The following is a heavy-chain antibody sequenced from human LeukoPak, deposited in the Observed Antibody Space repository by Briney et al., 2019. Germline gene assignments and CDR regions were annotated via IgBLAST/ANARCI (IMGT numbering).Heavy chain of an antibody. CDR3: AGDMVRGVILRRVLEY. CDR2: INPNSGGT. D-gene: IGHD3-10*01. CDR1: GYTVTGYH. J-gene: IGHJ4*02. Sequence: AASVKVSCKASGYTVTGYHMRWVRQAPGQGLEWMGWINPNSGGTNYAQKFRGRVTMTRDTSINTAYMELSRLRSDDTAVYYCAGDMVRGVILRRVLEYWGQGTLVTVSS. V-gene: IGHV1-2*02.